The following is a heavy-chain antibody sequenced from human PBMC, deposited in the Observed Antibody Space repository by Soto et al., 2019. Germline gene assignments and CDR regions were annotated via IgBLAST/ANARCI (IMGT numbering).Heavy chain of an antibody. CDR1: GYTFTSYA. CDR3: ARDPIYGGNVPYGMCG. D-gene: IGHD2-15*01. J-gene: IGHJ6*02. CDR2: INAGNGNT. V-gene: IGHV1-3*01. Sequence: ASVKVSCKASGYTFTSYAMHWVRQAPGQRLEWMGWINAGNGNTKYSQKFQGRVTITRDTSASTAYMELSSLRSEDTAVYYCARDPIYGGNVPYGMCGWGQGTKVTVSS.